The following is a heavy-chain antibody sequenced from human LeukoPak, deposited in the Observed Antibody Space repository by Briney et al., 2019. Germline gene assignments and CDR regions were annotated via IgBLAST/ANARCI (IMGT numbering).Heavy chain of an antibody. CDR1: SGSISTSNYY. CDR3: ARAGIVATMGGGPIFDY. V-gene: IGHV4-39*07. J-gene: IGHJ4*02. Sequence: KASETLSLTCTVSSGSISTSNYYWGWVRQPPGKALEWIGNIFYSGSTYYSPSLKSRVTISLDTSRSQFSLKLNSVTAADTAVYYCARAGIVATMGGGPIFDYWGQGTLVTVSS. D-gene: IGHD5-12*01. CDR2: IFYSGST.